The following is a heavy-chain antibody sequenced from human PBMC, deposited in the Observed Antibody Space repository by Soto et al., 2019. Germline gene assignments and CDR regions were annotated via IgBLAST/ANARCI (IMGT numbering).Heavy chain of an antibody. CDR1: GFTFSSYS. D-gene: IGHD2-8*01. Sequence: GGSLRLSCAASGFTFSSYSMNWVRQAPGKGLEWVSSISRSGSAIYYADSVKGRFTISRDNARNSLYLQMDSLGAEDTAVYYCAARYCTDGVCPFDYWGRGTQVTVSS. CDR3: AARYCTDGVCPFDY. J-gene: IGHJ4*02. CDR2: ISRSGSAI. V-gene: IGHV3-21*01.